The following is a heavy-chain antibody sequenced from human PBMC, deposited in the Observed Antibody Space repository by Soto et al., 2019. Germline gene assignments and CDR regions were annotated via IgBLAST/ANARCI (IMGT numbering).Heavy chain of an antibody. CDR2: IIPILGIA. CDR3: ASTIFGVVSAMVRGVPSPY. CDR1: GGTFSSYT. J-gene: IGHJ4*02. D-gene: IGHD3-3*01. Sequence: GASVKVSCKASGGTFSSYTISWVRQAPGQGLEWMGRIIPILGIANYAQKFQGRVTITADKSTSTAYMELSSLRSEDTAVYYCASTIFGVVSAMVRGVPSPYWGQGTLVTVSS. V-gene: IGHV1-69*02.